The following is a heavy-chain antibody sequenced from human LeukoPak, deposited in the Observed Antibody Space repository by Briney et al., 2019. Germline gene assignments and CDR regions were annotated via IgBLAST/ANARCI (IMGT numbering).Heavy chain of an antibody. V-gene: IGHV3-33*08. D-gene: IGHD2-2*01. J-gene: IGHJ4*02. CDR3: ARAGYENFFDY. CDR1: GFTFSSYP. CDR2: IWYDGSNK. Sequence: GGSLRLSCAASGFTFSSYPMHWVRQAPGKGLEWVAVIWYDGSNKYYADSVKGRFTISRDNSKNTLYLQMNSLRAEDTVVYYCARAGYENFFDYWGQGTLVTVSS.